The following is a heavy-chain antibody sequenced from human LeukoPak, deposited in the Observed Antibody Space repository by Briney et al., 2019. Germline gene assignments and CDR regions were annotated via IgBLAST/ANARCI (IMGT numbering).Heavy chain of an antibody. V-gene: IGHV3-23*01. CDR3: AKGGSGYFVDL. D-gene: IGHD3-22*01. CDR1: GFIFNNYG. CDR2: ISNDGGGT. J-gene: IGHJ5*02. Sequence: GGSLRLSCAASGFIFNNYGLIWVRQAPGKGLEWVSAISNDGGGTTYADFVKGRFTISRDNSKNTLFLQMNSLRAEDTALYYCAKGGSGYFVDLWGPGTLVTVSS.